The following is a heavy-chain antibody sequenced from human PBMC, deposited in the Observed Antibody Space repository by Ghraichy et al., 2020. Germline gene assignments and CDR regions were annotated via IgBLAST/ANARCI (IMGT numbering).Heavy chain of an antibody. Sequence: LSLTCAASGFTFSNYRMNWVRQGPGKGLEWVSFIATSSDIIYYADSVKGRFTVSRDNAKNSLYLQMNSLRDEDTAVYYCARDMAGTYGSGDFDFWGQGTLVTVSS. V-gene: IGHV3-48*02. J-gene: IGHJ4*02. D-gene: IGHD3-10*01. CDR2: IATSSDII. CDR3: ARDMAGTYGSGDFDF. CDR1: GFTFSNYR.